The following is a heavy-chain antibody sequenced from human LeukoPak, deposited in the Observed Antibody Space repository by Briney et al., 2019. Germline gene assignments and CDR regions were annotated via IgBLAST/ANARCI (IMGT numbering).Heavy chain of an antibody. Sequence: SETLSLTCTVSGGSISSYYWSWIRQPPGKGLEWIGYIYYSGSTNYNPSLKSRVIISVDTSKNQFSLKLSSVTAADTAVYYCARISGRWYFDLWGRGTLVTVSS. CDR3: ARISGRWYFDL. CDR1: GGSISSYY. D-gene: IGHD3-10*01. CDR2: IYYSGST. V-gene: IGHV4-59*08. J-gene: IGHJ2*01.